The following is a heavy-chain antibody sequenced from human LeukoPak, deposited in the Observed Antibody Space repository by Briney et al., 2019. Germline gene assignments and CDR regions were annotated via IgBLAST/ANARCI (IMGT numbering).Heavy chain of an antibody. CDR2: IYHSGST. J-gene: IGHJ4*02. V-gene: IGHV4-38-2*02. D-gene: IGHD3-22*01. CDR3: ARVRYYDSTVLTRKRSYYFDY. CDR1: GYSISSGYY. Sequence: SETLSLTCTVSGYSISSGYYWGWIRQPPGKGLEWIGTIYHSGSTYYNPSLKSRVTISLDTSKNQFSLKLSSVTAADTAVYYCARVRYYDSTVLTRKRSYYFDYWGQGTLVTVSS.